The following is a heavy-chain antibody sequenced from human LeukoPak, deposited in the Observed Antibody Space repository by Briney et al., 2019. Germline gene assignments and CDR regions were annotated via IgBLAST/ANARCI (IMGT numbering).Heavy chain of an antibody. Sequence: KASETLSLTCTVSGGSISSSSYYWGWIRQPPGKGLEWIGSIYYSGSTYYNPSLKSRVTISVDTSKNQFSLKLSSVTAADTAVYYCARRDGSQGWFDPWGQGTLVTASS. D-gene: IGHD1-26*01. CDR3: ARRDGSQGWFDP. V-gene: IGHV4-39*01. CDR2: IYYSGST. CDR1: GGSISSSSYY. J-gene: IGHJ5*02.